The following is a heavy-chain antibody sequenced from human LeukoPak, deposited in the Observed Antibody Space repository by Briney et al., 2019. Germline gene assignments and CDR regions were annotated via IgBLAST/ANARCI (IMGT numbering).Heavy chain of an antibody. CDR1: GFTFSSYG. CDR2: IYYDGSDK. J-gene: IGHJ4*02. Sequence: GGSLKLSCAASGFTFSSYGMHWVRQAPGKGLEWVAIIYYDGSDKYYADSVKGRFTISRDNSKDTLYLQMNSLRAEDTAVYYCARQIAYYYDSSGYYTTDYWGQGTLVTVSS. V-gene: IGHV3-33*01. D-gene: IGHD3-22*01. CDR3: ARQIAYYYDSSGYYTTDY.